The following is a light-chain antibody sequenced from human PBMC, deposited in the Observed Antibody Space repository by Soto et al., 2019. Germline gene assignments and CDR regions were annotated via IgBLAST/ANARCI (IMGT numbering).Light chain of an antibody. Sequence: EIVLTHSTGTLSWSPGERATLSWGASQSVSSNHLAWYQQKTGQAPRPVIYGASTRASGIPDRFSGSGSGTDFTLTISRLETEDLAVYYCQRYGSSPLTFGGGTKVDIK. V-gene: IGKV3-20*01. CDR2: GAS. CDR1: QSVSSNH. J-gene: IGKJ4*01. CDR3: QRYGSSPLT.